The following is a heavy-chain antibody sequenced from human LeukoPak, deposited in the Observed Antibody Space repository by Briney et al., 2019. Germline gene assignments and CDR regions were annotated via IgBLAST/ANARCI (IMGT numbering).Heavy chain of an antibody. J-gene: IGHJ4*02. CDR1: GDSFSSVTDY. Sequence: SETLSLTCTVSGDSFSSVTDYWAWIRQPPGKGLEWIASGDYSGGTYYNPSLESRVAISADMSKNQFTLKLSSVTAADTAVYYCARHVGKWGFDYWGQGTLVTVSS. CDR3: ARHVGKWGFDY. D-gene: IGHD7-27*01. CDR2: GDYSGGT. V-gene: IGHV4-39*01.